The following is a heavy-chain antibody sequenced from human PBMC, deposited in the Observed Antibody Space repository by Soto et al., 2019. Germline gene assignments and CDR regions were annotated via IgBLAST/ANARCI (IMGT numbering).Heavy chain of an antibody. CDR3: AKGRPITMVRGVNYFDY. D-gene: IGHD3-10*01. Sequence: PGGSLRLSCAASGFTFSSYAMGWVRQAPGKGLEWVSAISGSGGSTYYADSVKGRFTISRDNSKNTLYLQMNSLRAEDTAVYYCAKGRPITMVRGVNYFDYWGQGTLVTVS. V-gene: IGHV3-23*01. CDR1: GFTFSSYA. J-gene: IGHJ4*02. CDR2: ISGSGGST.